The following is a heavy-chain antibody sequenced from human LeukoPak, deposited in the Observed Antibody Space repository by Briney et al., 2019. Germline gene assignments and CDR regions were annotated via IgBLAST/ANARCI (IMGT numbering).Heavy chain of an antibody. CDR1: GGPINSYY. Sequence: SETLSLTCTVSGGPINSYYWSWTRQPPGKGLVWIRHIYYSGSTNYNPSLKSRVTISVDTSKNQFSLKLSSVTAADTAVYYWARQGAGSGYSYGYWDYWGQGTLVTVSS. V-gene: IGHV4-59*08. CDR2: IYYSGST. D-gene: IGHD5-18*01. J-gene: IGHJ4*02. CDR3: ARQGAGSGYSYGYWDY.